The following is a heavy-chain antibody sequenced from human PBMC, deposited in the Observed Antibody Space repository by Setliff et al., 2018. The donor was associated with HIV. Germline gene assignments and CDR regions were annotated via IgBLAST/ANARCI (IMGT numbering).Heavy chain of an antibody. CDR1: GGSINSYY. CDR3: ARDSMIVVTYAFDI. CDR2: IYTSGST. Sequence: SETLSLTCTVSGGSINSYYWSWIRQPAGKGLEWIGRIYTSGSTNYNPSLKSRVTMSVDTSKNQFSLKLSSVTAADTAVYYCARDSMIVVTYAFDIWGQGTMVTVSS. J-gene: IGHJ3*02. D-gene: IGHD3-22*01. V-gene: IGHV4-4*07.